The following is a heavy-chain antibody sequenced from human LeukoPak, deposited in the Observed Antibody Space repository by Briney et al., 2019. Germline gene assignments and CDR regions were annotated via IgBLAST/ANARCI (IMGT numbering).Heavy chain of an antibody. D-gene: IGHD3-16*01. J-gene: IGHJ5*02. V-gene: IGHV3-23*01. CDR3: ARDLAWGWFDP. Sequence: GGSLRLSCAASGFTFSSYGMSWVRQAPGKGLEWVSAISGSGGSTYYADSVKGRFTISRDNSKSTVSLQMNSLRVEDTALYYCARDLAWGWFDPWGQGTLVTVSS. CDR2: ISGSGGST. CDR1: GFTFSSYG.